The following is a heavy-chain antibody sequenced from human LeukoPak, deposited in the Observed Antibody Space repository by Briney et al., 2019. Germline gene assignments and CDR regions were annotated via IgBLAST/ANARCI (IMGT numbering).Heavy chain of an antibody. D-gene: IGHD3-22*01. Sequence: GGSLRLSCAASGFTFSSYAMHWVRQAPGKGLEWVAVISYDGSNKYYADSVKGRFTISRDNSKNTLYLQMNSLRAEDTAVYYCARDVNYYYDSSGYPFYWGQGTLVTVSS. J-gene: IGHJ4*02. CDR2: ISYDGSNK. V-gene: IGHV3-30-3*01. CDR3: ARDVNYYYDSSGYPFY. CDR1: GFTFSSYA.